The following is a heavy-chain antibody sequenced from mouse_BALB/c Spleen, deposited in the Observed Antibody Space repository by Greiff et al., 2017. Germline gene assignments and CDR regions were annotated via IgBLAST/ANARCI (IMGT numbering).Heavy chain of an antibody. Sequence: EVQRVESGGGLVKPGGSLKLSCAASGFTFSSYAMSWVRQTPEKRLEWVATISSGGSYTYYPDSVKGRFTISRDNAKNTLYLQMSSLRSEDTAMYYCAREEFFITTVVDPFAYWGQGTLVTVSA. V-gene: IGHV5-9-3*01. CDR2: ISSGGSYT. CDR1: GFTFSSYA. CDR3: AREEFFITTVVDPFAY. D-gene: IGHD1-1*01. J-gene: IGHJ3*01.